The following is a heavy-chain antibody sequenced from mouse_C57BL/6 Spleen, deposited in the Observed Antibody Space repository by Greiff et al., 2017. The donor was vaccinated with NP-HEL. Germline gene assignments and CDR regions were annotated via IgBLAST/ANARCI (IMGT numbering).Heavy chain of an antibody. Sequence: QVQLQQSGAELVRPGTSVKVSCKASGYAFTNYLIEWVKQRPGQGLEWIGVINPGSGGTNYNEKFKGKATLTADKSSSTAYMQLSSLTSEDSAVYFCALKDYGSSYERGYYAMDYWGQGTSVTVSS. CDR1: GYAFTNYL. V-gene: IGHV1-54*01. CDR2: INPGSGGT. CDR3: ALKDYGSSYERGYYAMDY. J-gene: IGHJ4*01. D-gene: IGHD1-1*01.